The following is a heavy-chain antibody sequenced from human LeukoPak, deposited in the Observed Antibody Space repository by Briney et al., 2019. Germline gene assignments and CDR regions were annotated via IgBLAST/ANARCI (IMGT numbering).Heavy chain of an antibody. CDR1: GFTFSSYA. Sequence: GGSLRLSCAASGFTFSSYAMSWVRQAPGKGLEWVSAISGSGGRTYYADSVKGRFTISRDNSKNTLYLQMNSLRAEDTAVYYCAKVTYSGYDRRFDYWGQGTLVTVSS. D-gene: IGHD5-12*01. J-gene: IGHJ4*02. V-gene: IGHV3-23*01. CDR2: ISGSGGRT. CDR3: AKVTYSGYDRRFDY.